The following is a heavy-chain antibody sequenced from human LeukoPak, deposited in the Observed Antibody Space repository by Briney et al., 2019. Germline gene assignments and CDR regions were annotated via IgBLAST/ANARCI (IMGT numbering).Heavy chain of an antibody. D-gene: IGHD1-26*01. CDR2: IYYSGST. CDR3: ARTRRVGGSYYVFDY. CDR1: GGSISSSSYY. Sequence: SETLSLTCTVSGGSISSSSYYWGWIRQPPGKGLEWIGSIYYSGSTYYNPSLKSRVTISVDTSKNQFSLKLSSVTAADTAVYYCARTRRVGGSYYVFDYWGQGTLVTVSS. J-gene: IGHJ4*02. V-gene: IGHV4-39*07.